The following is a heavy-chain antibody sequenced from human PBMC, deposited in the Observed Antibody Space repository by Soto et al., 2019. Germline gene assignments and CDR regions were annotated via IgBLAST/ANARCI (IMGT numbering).Heavy chain of an antibody. Sequence: EVQLVESGGGLVQPGGSLRLSCAASGFTFSDYYMDWVRQAPGKGLEWVGRVRNKANSHRTEYAASVKGRFTISRDDSKNSMSLQMNSLKSEDTVVYYCARGHHAFDYWGQGTLVTVSS. CDR3: ARGHHAFDY. CDR2: VRNKANSHRT. V-gene: IGHV3-72*01. CDR1: GFTFSDYY. J-gene: IGHJ4*02.